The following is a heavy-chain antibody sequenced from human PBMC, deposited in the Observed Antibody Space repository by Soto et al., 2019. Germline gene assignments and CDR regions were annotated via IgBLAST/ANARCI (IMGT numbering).Heavy chain of an antibody. CDR1: GGSLSTTYYS. CDR2: LYSSGST. CDR3: VRRDGYSYGGKIDY. D-gene: IGHD5-12*01. J-gene: IGHJ4*02. Sequence: SETLSLTCTVSGGSLSTTYYSWAWIRQPPGKGLEWIGTLYSSGSTDYNPSLRSRVTISIDTSKKQFSLKLSSVTAADTAVFYCVRRDGYSYGGKIDYWGQGTLVTVSS. V-gene: IGHV4-39*01.